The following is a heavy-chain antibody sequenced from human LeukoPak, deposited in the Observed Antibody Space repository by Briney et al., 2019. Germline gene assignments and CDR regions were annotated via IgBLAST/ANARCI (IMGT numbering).Heavy chain of an antibody. D-gene: IGHD2-15*01. Sequence: PSETLPLTCTVSGGSISSCYWSWIRQPPGKGLEWIGYIYYSGSTNYNPSLKSRVTISVDTSKNQFPLKLSSVTAADTAVYYCARQSCSGGSCYPRPYWYFDLWGRGTLVTVSS. V-gene: IGHV4-59*08. CDR1: GGSISSCY. CDR3: ARQSCSGGSCYPRPYWYFDL. J-gene: IGHJ2*01. CDR2: IYYSGST.